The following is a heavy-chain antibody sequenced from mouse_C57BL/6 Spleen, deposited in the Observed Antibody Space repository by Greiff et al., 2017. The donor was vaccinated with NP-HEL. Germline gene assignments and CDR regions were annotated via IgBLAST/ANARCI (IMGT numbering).Heavy chain of an antibody. CDR2: IDPEGGDT. V-gene: IGHV14-1*01. CDR3: TEWYYGSSSPFYAMDY. J-gene: IGHJ4*01. CDR1: GFNIKDYY. Sequence: VQLQQSGAELVRPGASVKLSCTASGFNIKDYYMHWVKQRPEQGLEWIGRIDPEGGDTESAPKFQGKATLTADTSSNPAYLQLSSLTSEDTAVYYYTEWYYGSSSPFYAMDYWGQGTSVTVSS. D-gene: IGHD1-1*01.